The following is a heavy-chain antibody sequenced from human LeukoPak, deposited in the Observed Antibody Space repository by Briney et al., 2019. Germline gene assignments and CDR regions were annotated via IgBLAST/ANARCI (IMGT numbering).Heavy chain of an antibody. CDR2: IYYSGST. CDR3: ARGRSRDGYNYDY. Sequence: SETLSLTCTVSGGSISTCYWSWIRRPPGKGLEWIGYIYYSGSTNYTPSLKSRVTISVDTSKNQFSLNLSSVTAADTAVYYCARGRSRDGYNYDYWGQGTLVTVSS. CDR1: GGSISTCY. J-gene: IGHJ4*02. D-gene: IGHD5-24*01. V-gene: IGHV4-59*01.